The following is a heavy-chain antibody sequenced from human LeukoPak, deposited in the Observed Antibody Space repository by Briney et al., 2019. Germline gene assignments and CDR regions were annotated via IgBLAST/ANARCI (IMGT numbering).Heavy chain of an antibody. CDR2: IIPIFGTA. CDR1: GGTFSSYA. CDR3: ATSYVDTAMVFPFDY. V-gene: IGHV1-69*05. J-gene: IGHJ4*02. D-gene: IGHD5-18*01. Sequence: SVKVSCKASGGTFSSYAISWVRQAPGQGLEWMGGIIPIFGTANYAQKFQGRVTTTTDESTSTAYMELSSLRSEDTAVYYCATSYVDTAMVFPFDYWGQGTLVTVSS.